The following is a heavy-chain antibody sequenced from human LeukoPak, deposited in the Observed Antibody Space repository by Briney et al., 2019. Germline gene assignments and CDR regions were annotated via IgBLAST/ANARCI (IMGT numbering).Heavy chain of an antibody. CDR2: INHSGST. V-gene: IGHV4-34*01. J-gene: IGHJ4*02. CDR3: ARAQHKYSSSGYFDY. CDR1: GGSFSGYY. Sequence: SETLSLTCAVYGGSFSGYYWSWIRQPPGKGLEWIGEINHSGSTNYNPSLKSRVTISVDTSKNQFSLKLSSVTAADTAVYYCARAQHKYSSSGYFDYWGQGTLVTVSS. D-gene: IGHD6-6*01.